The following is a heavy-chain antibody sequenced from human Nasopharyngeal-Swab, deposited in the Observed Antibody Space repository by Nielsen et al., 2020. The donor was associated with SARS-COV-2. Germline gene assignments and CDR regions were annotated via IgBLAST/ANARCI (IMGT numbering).Heavy chain of an antibody. CDR1: GFTFDDYA. J-gene: IGHJ4*02. Sequence: GESLKISCAASGFTFDDYAMHWVRQAPGKGLEWVAVISYDGSNKYYADSVKGRFTISRDNSKNTLYLQMNSLRAEDTAVYYCARDSSGYYYPDYWGQGTPVTVSS. CDR3: ARDSSGYYYPDY. CDR2: ISYDGSNK. D-gene: IGHD3-22*01. V-gene: IGHV3-30*04.